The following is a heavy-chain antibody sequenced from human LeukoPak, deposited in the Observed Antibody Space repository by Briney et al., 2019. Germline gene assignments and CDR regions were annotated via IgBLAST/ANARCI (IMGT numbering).Heavy chain of an antibody. CDR3: ARGPPPIAVAGGGSEYYFDY. V-gene: IGHV3-74*01. J-gene: IGHJ4*02. CDR1: GFTFSSYW. Sequence: PWGSLRLSCAASGFTFSSYWMHWVRQAPGKGLVWVSRINSDGSSTSYADSVKGQFTISRDNVKNTLYLQMNSLRAEDTAVYYCARGPPPIAVAGGGSEYYFDYWGQGTLVTVSS. CDR2: INSDGSST. D-gene: IGHD6-19*01.